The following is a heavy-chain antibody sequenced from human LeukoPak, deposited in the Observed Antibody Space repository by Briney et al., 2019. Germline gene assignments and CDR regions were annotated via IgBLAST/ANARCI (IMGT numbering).Heavy chain of an antibody. CDR2: INSDGSST. D-gene: IGHD4-17*01. V-gene: IGHV3-74*01. J-gene: IGHJ6*02. Sequence: GGSLRLSCVASGFTFSSYWMHWVRQAPGKGLVWVSRINSDGSSTSYADSVKGRFTISRDNAKNTLYLQMNSLRAEDTAVYYCARDDGDLYYYGMDVWGQGTTVTVSS. CDR1: GFTFSSYW. CDR3: ARDDGDLYYYGMDV.